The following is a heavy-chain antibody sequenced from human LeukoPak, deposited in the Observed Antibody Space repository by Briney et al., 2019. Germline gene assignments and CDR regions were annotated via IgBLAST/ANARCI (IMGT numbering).Heavy chain of an antibody. CDR1: GFTSSSYS. Sequence: GGSLRLSCAASGFTSSSYSMNWVRQAPGKGLEWVSSISGSSSYIYYADSVKGRFTISRHNAKNSLYLQMNSLRAEDTAVYYCARDYGGSGWPNFDYWGQGTLVTVSS. J-gene: IGHJ4*02. CDR2: ISGSSSYI. CDR3: ARDYGGSGWPNFDY. D-gene: IGHD6-19*01. V-gene: IGHV3-21*01.